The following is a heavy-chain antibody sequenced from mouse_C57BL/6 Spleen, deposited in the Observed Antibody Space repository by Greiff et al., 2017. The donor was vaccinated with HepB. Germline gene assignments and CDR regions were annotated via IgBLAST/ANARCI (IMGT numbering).Heavy chain of an antibody. CDR3: ARFFTTVVATDWYFDV. CDR1: GYTFTSYG. J-gene: IGHJ1*03. CDR2: IYPRSGNT. V-gene: IGHV1-81*01. D-gene: IGHD1-1*01. Sequence: VHLVESGAELARPGASVKLSCKASGYTFTSYGISWVKQRTGQGLEWIGEIYPRSGNTYYNEKFKGKATLTADKSSSTAYMELRSLTSEDSAVYFCARFFTTVVATDWYFDVWGTGTTVTVSS.